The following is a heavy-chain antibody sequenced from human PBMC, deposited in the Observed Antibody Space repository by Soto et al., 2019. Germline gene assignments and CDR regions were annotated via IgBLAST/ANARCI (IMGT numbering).Heavy chain of an antibody. CDR2: IKSKTDGGTT. CDR3: TTASAYSSSWYRFDY. V-gene: IGHV3-15*01. D-gene: IGHD6-13*01. Sequence: GGSLRLSCAASGFTFSNAWMSWVRQAPGKGLEWVGRIKSKTDGGTTDYAAPVKGRFTISRDDSKNTLYLQMNSLKTEDTAVYYCTTASAYSSSWYRFDYWGQGTLVTVSS. CDR1: GFTFSNAW. J-gene: IGHJ4*02.